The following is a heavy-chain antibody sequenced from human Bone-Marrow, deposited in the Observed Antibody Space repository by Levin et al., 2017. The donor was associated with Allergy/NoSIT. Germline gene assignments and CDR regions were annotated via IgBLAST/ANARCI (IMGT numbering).Heavy chain of an antibody. Sequence: SETLSLTCSVSGYSISSGYYWGWIRQPPGKGLEWIGSMYHSGSTYYNSSLKSRVTISVDTSKNQFSLKLSSVTAADTAVYYCARGLGYCSGSSCYWRDRGLGYWGQGTLVTVSS. V-gene: IGHV4-38-2*02. J-gene: IGHJ4*02. CDR3: ARGLGYCSGSSCYWRDRGLGY. D-gene: IGHD2-15*01. CDR2: MYHSGST. CDR1: GYSISSGYY.